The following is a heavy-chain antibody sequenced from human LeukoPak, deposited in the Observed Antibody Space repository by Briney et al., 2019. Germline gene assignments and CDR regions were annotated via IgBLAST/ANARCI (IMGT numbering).Heavy chain of an antibody. CDR2: MNPNSGNT. J-gene: IGHJ5*02. CDR1: GYTFTSYD. Sequence: ASVKVSCKASGYTFTSYDINWVRQATGQGLEWMGWMNPNSGNTGYAQKFQGRVTMTRNTSISTAYMELSSLRSEDTAVYYCARVSSGYSSGWYPGTSWFDPWGQGTLVTVSS. D-gene: IGHD6-19*01. CDR3: ARVSSGYSSGWYPGTSWFDP. V-gene: IGHV1-8*01.